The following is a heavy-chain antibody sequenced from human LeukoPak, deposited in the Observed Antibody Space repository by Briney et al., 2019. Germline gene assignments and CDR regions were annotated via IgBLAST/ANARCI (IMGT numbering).Heavy chain of an antibody. CDR3: AKDLRITIFGVVIPSFDY. Sequence: GGSLRLSCAASGFTFSSYAMSWVRQAPGKGLEWVSAISGSGGSTYYADSVKGRFTISRDNSKNTLYLQMNSLRAEDTAVYSCAKDLRITIFGVVIPSFDYWGQGTLVTVSS. V-gene: IGHV3-23*01. D-gene: IGHD3-3*01. J-gene: IGHJ4*02. CDR1: GFTFSSYA. CDR2: ISGSGGST.